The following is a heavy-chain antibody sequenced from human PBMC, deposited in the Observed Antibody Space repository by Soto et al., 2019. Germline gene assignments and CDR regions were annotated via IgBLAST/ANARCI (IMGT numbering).Heavy chain of an antibody. V-gene: IGHV3-20*04. CDR3: ARDGGVVVAVDAFDV. Sequence: EVQLVESGGGVVRPEGSLRLSCAASGFTFDDHGMTWVRQAPGKGLEWVSGITWNGATTGYADSVKGRFTISRDNAKNSLYLQMNSLRVEDTALYYCARDGGVVVAVDAFDVWGQGTMVTVSS. J-gene: IGHJ3*01. CDR2: ITWNGATT. CDR1: GFTFDDHG. D-gene: IGHD6-19*01.